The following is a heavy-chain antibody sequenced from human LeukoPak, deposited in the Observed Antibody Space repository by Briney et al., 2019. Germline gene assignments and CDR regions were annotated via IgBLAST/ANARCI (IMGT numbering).Heavy chain of an antibody. J-gene: IGHJ6*03. CDR1: GFTFSSYW. CDR2: IKQDGSEK. Sequence: AGSLRLSCAASGFTFSSYWMSWVRQAPGKGLEWVANIKQDGSEKYYVDSVKGRFTISRDNAKNSLYLQMNSLRAEDTAVYYCARLIVGATQEYYYYYMDVWGKGTTVTVSS. D-gene: IGHD1-26*01. V-gene: IGHV3-7*01. CDR3: ARLIVGATQEYYYYYMDV.